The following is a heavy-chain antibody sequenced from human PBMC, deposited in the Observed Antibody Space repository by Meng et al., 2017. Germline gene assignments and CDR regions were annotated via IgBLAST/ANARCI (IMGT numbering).Heavy chain of an antibody. J-gene: IGHJ5*02. V-gene: IGHV1-69*08. D-gene: IGHD3-22*01. CDR3: ARDPHYYDSRGEFDP. Sequence: QVQLVQSGGGVKKPGSSVKDSCKASGGTFSSYTISWVRQAPGQGLEWMGRIIPILGIANYAQKFQGRVTITADKSTSTAYMELSSLRSEDTAVYYCARDPHYYDSRGEFDPWGQGTLVTVSS. CDR1: GGTFSSYT. CDR2: IIPILGIA.